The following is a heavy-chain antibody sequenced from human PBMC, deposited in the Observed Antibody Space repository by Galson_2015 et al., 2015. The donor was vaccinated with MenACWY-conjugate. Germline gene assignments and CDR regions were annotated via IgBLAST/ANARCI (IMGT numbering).Heavy chain of an antibody. V-gene: IGHV5-51*01. CDR3: ARLDEVGSSWRAFHN. D-gene: IGHD6-13*01. Sequence: QSGAEVKKPGESLKISCQGSGYSFTSYWIAWVRQMPGKGLEWMGIIYPGDSDTRYSPSFQGQVTISADKSISPAYLQWSSRKASDTAIYYCARLDEVGSSWRAFHNWGQGTLVTVSS. CDR1: GYSFTSYW. J-gene: IGHJ4*02. CDR2: IYPGDSDT.